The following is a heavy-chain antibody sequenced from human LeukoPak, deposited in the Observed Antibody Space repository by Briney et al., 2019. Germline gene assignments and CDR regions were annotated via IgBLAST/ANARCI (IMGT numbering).Heavy chain of an antibody. Sequence: GGSLRLSCATSGFIFSNYWMSWVRQAPGKGLEWVSYISSSGSTIYYADSVKGRFTISRDNAKNSLYLQMNSLRAEDTAVYYCAELGITKIGGVWGKGTTVTISS. J-gene: IGHJ6*04. CDR1: GFIFSNYW. CDR2: ISSSGSTI. V-gene: IGHV3-48*04. CDR3: AELGITKIGGV. D-gene: IGHD3-10*02.